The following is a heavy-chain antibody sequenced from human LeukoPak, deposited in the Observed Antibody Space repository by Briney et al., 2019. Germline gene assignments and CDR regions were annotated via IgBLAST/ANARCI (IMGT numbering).Heavy chain of an antibody. Sequence: GGSLRLSCAASGFTFSSYAMHWDRQAPGKGLEWVAVISYDGSNKYYADSVKGRFTISRDNSKNTLYLQMNSLRAEDTAVYYCARDLSSSHTFDYWGQGTLVTVSS. CDR1: GFTFSSYA. CDR3: ARDLSSSHTFDY. V-gene: IGHV3-30*01. D-gene: IGHD6-6*01. J-gene: IGHJ4*02. CDR2: ISYDGSNK.